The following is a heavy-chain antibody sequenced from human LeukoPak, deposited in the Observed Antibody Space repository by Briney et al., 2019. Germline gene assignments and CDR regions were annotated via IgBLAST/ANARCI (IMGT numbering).Heavy chain of an antibody. V-gene: IGHV4-34*01. CDR2: INHSGST. Sequence: PSETLSLTCAVYGGSFSGYYWSWIRQPPGKGLEWIGEINHSGSTNYNPSLKSRVTISVDTSKNQFSLKLSSVTAADTAVYYCASLRGVGSIDYWGQGTLVTVSS. CDR3: ASLRGVGSIDY. J-gene: IGHJ4*02. D-gene: IGHD3-10*01. CDR1: GGSFSGYY.